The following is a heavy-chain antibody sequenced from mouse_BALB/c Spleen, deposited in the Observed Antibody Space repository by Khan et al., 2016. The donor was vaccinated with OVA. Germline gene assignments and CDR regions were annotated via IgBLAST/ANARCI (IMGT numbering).Heavy chain of an antibody. D-gene: IGHD2-3*01. J-gene: IGHJ4*01. Sequence: EVKLLESGPGLVKPSQSLSLTCTVTGYSITSDYAWNWIRQFPGNKLEWMGYINYSGSTSYNPSLKSRISITRDTSKNQFFLQLNSVTTEDTATYYCARGGYYVPYYAMDYWGQGTSVTVSS. CDR2: INYSGST. V-gene: IGHV3-2*02. CDR3: ARGGYYVPYYAMDY. CDR1: GYSITSDYA.